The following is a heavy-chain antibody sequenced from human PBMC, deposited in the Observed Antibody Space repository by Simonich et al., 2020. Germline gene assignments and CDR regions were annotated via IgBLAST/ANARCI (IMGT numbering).Heavy chain of an antibody. D-gene: IGHD6-6*01. CDR3: ARDRGYSSSLGYFDY. CDR1: GFTFSSYW. CDR2: IKQDGSEQ. J-gene: IGHJ4*02. Sequence: EVQLVESGGGLVQPGGSLRLSCAASGFTFSSYWMSWVRQAPGKGREGVANIKQDGSEQNVVDSVKGRFTISRDNAKNSLYLQMNSLRAEDTAVYYCARDRGYSSSLGYFDYWGQGTLVTVSS. V-gene: IGHV3-7*01.